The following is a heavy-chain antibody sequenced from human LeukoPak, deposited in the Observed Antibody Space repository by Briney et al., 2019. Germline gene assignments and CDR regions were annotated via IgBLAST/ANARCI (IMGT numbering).Heavy chain of an antibody. CDR3: ARDCSGGSCYYFDY. Sequence: SVKVSCKASGGTFSSYTISWVRQAPGQGLEWMGGIIPILGMANYAQKFQGRVTITADKSTSTAYMELSSLRSEDTAVYYCARDCSGGSCYYFDYWGQGTLVTVSS. CDR2: IIPILGMA. J-gene: IGHJ4*02. D-gene: IGHD2-15*01. V-gene: IGHV1-69*10. CDR1: GGTFSSYT.